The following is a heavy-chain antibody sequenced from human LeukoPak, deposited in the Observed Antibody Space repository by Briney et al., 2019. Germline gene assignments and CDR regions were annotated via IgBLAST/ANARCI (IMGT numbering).Heavy chain of an antibody. V-gene: IGHV3-30*02. Sequence: GGSLRLSCAASGFTFSSYGMHWVRQAPGKGLEWVAFIRHDGSNKYYADSVKGRFTISRDNSKNTLYLQMNSLRTEDTAVYYCARAGGGPTTLYWFFDLWGRGTLVTVSS. CDR2: IRHDGSNK. J-gene: IGHJ2*01. D-gene: IGHD1-7*01. CDR3: ARAGGGPTTLYWFFDL. CDR1: GFTFSSYG.